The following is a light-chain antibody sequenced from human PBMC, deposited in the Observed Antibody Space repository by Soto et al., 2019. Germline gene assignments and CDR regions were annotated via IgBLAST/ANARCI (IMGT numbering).Light chain of an antibody. CDR3: TSFTSTNTWV. CDR2: EVS. Sequence: QSALTQPASVSASPGQSITISCTGTNSDVGGYDRVSWSQQHPGKPPKLIIFEVSYRPSGVSNRFSGSKSGNTASLTISGLQPEDDADYYCTSFTSTNTWVFGGGTKLTVL. J-gene: IGLJ3*02. CDR1: NSDVGGYDR. V-gene: IGLV2-14*01.